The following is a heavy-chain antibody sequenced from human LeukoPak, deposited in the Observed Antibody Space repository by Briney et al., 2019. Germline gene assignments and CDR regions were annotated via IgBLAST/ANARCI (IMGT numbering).Heavy chain of an antibody. D-gene: IGHD3-9*01. CDR2: IYYSGST. J-gene: IGHJ6*04. CDR1: GGSISSYY. Sequence: SETLSLTCTVSGGSISSYYWSWIRQPPGKGLEWIGYIYYSGSTNYNPSLKSRVTISVDTSKNQFSLKLSSVTAADTAVYYCARDAVTGYYPVYYYYGMDVWGKGTTVIVSS. CDR3: ARDAVTGYYPVYYYYGMDV. V-gene: IGHV4-59*01.